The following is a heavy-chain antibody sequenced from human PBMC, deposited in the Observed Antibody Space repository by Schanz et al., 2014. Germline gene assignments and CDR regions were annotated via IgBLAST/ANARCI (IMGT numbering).Heavy chain of an antibody. V-gene: IGHV3-48*01. CDR1: GFTFSSNS. Sequence: EVQLVESGGGLVQPGGSLRLSCAASGFTFSSNSMNWVRQAPGKGLEWISYIGSSSSRIDHADSVKGRFTISRDNAKNSLYLQMDSLRAEDTAVYYCARDLPRTFLFDYWGQGTLVTVSS. CDR3: ARDLPRTFLFDY. J-gene: IGHJ4*02. CDR2: IGSSSSRI.